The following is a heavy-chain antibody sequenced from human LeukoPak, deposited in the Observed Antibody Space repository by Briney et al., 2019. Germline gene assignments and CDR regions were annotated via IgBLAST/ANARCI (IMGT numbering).Heavy chain of an antibody. CDR1: GYSFTSYW. V-gene: IGHV5-51*01. J-gene: IGHJ4*02. D-gene: IGHD3-22*01. CDR2: IYPGDSDT. CDR3: ARRSDSSGYLNYFDY. Sequence: GESLKISCKGSGYSFTSYWIGWVRQLPGKGLGWMGIIYPGDSDTRYSPSFQGQVTISADKSISTAYLQWSSLKASDTAMYYCARRSDSSGYLNYFDYWGQGTLVTVSS.